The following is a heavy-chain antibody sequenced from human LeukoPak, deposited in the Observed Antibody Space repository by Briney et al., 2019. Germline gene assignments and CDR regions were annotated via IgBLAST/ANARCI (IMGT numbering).Heavy chain of an antibody. CDR3: ARRRGRRSGEVKYTFDY. V-gene: IGHV4-39*01. D-gene: IGHD1-14*01. CDR1: GGSISSSSYY. CDR2: IYYSGST. J-gene: IGHJ4*02. Sequence: SDTLSLTCTVSGGSISSSSYYWGWIRQPPGKGLEWIGSIYYSGSTYYNPSLKSRVTISVDTSKNQFSLKLSSVTAADTAVYYCARRRGRRSGEVKYTFDYWGQGTLVTVSS.